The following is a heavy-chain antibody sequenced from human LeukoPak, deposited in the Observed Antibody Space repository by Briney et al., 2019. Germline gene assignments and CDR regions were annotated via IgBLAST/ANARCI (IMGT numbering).Heavy chain of an antibody. D-gene: IGHD3-10*01. V-gene: IGHV3-64*01. CDR3: ARGHVSGSYPPSDY. J-gene: IGHJ4*02. CDR1: GFTFCSYA. CDR2: ISSNGGNT. Sequence: GGSLRLSCAASGFTFCSYAMHWVRQAPGKGLEYVSAISSNGGNTYYANSVKGRFTISRDNSMNTLYLQMGSLRAEDMAVYYCARGHVSGSYPPSDYWGQGTLVTVSS.